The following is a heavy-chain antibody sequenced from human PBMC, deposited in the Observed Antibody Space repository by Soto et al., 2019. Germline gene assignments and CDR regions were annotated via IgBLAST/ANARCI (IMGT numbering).Heavy chain of an antibody. Sequence: GGSLRLSCAASGFTFSDYSMSWVRQTPERGLEWVSTLTRGGTSYYADSVQGRFTVSRDNPKNTVSLQMHSLRAEDTALYYCTKRATTVPTPGNYFDSWGQGTLVTVSS. CDR3: TKRATTVPTPGNYFDS. CDR2: LTRGGTS. J-gene: IGHJ4*02. D-gene: IGHD1-1*01. CDR1: GFTFSDYS. V-gene: IGHV3-23*01.